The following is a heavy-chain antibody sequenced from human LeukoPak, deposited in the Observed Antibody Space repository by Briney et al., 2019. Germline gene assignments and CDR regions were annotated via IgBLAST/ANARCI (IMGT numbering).Heavy chain of an antibody. D-gene: IGHD1-26*01. J-gene: IGHJ5*02. Sequence: GESLQISCKGSEYSFTSYYIGWVRQMPGKGLEWMGIIYPGDSDTRYSPSFQGQVTLSANKSISTAYLQWRSLKASDTTMYYCARHVGAASSFDPWGQGTLVTVSS. CDR1: EYSFTSYY. CDR3: ARHVGAASSFDP. V-gene: IGHV5-51*01. CDR2: IYPGDSDT.